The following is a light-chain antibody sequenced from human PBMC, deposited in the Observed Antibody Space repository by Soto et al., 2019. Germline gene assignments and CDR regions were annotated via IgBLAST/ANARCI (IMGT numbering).Light chain of an antibody. CDR1: QSISSW. J-gene: IGKJ1*01. V-gene: IGKV1-5*03. CDR2: KAS. Sequence: DIQMTQSPSTLSASVGDRVTITCRASQSISSWLAWYQQKPGKAPKLLIYKASSLESGVPSRFSGSGSGTEFTLTISSLQPDDFATYYCQQYKSSSWTCGQGTKVEIK. CDR3: QQYKSSSWT.